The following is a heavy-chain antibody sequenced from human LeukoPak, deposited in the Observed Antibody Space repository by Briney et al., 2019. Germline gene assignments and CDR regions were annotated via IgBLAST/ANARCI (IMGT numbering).Heavy chain of an antibody. CDR1: GGSISSGDYY. CDR3: ARQDAGCSSTSCYGASY. Sequence: SQTLSLTCTVSGGSISSGDYYWGWIRQPPEKGLEWIGSIYYSGSTYYNPSLKSRVTISVDTSKNQFSLKLSSVTAADTAVYYCARQDAGCSSTSCYGASYWGQGTLVTVSS. V-gene: IGHV4-39*01. J-gene: IGHJ4*02. D-gene: IGHD2-2*01. CDR2: IYYSGST.